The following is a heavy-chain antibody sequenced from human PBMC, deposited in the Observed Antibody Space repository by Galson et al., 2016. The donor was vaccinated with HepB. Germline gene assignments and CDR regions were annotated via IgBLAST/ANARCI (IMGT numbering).Heavy chain of an antibody. CDR3: AKDSKITMIAKRKREHGVLQDF. J-gene: IGHJ4*02. Sequence: SLRLSCAASGFTFSSYAMSWVRQAPGKGLEWVSAISGSGGSTYYADSVKGRFTISRDNSKNTLYLQMNSLRAEDTAVYYCAKDSKITMIAKRKREHGVLQDFWGQGLLVSVSS. V-gene: IGHV3-23*01. D-gene: IGHD3-22*01. CDR1: GFTFSSYA. CDR2: ISGSGGST.